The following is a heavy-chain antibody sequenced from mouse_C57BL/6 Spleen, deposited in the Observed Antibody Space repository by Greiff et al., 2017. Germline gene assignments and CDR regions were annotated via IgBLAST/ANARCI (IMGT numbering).Heavy chain of an antibody. CDR1: GFTFSDYY. V-gene: IGHV5-16*01. D-gene: IGHD2-12*01. Sequence: EVQLVESEGGLVQPGSSMKLSCTASGFTFSDYYMAWVRQVPEKGLEWVANINYDGSSTYYLDSLKSRFIISRDNAKNILYLQMSSLKSEDTATYYCARDNTTIVYFDYWGQGTTLTVSA. CDR2: INYDGSST. J-gene: IGHJ2*01. CDR3: ARDNTTIVYFDY.